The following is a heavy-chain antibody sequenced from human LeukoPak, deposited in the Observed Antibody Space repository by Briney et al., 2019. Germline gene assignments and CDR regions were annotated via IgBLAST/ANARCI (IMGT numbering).Heavy chain of an antibody. CDR2: ISWNSGSI. J-gene: IGHJ4*02. D-gene: IGHD2-2*01. Sequence: GGSLRLSCAASGFTFDDYAMHWVRQAPGKGLEWVSGISWNSGSIGYADSVKGRFTISRDNAKNSLYLQMNSLRAEDTALYYCAKAASALYCSSTSCSLDYWGQGTLVTVSS. CDR3: AKAASALYCSSTSCSLDY. CDR1: GFTFDDYA. V-gene: IGHV3-9*01.